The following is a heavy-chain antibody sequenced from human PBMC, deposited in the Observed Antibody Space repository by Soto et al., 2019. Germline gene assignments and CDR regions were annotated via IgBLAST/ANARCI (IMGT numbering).Heavy chain of an antibody. Sequence: QVHLVQSGAEVKRPGASVKVTCKASGYTFTGYYMHWVRQAPGQGPVWMGMINPRGGTTTYAQKFQGRVTMTTDTSTSTVYMELSSLRSDDTAVYYCARGDNWDVWGQGTTVTVSS. CDR3: ARGDNWDV. J-gene: IGHJ6*02. D-gene: IGHD2-21*01. CDR2: INPRGGTT. CDR1: GYTFTGYY. V-gene: IGHV1-46*01.